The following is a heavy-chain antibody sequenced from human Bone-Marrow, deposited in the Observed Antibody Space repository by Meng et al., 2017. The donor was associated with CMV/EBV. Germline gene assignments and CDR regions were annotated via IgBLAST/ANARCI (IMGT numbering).Heavy chain of an antibody. V-gene: IGHV3-53*01. J-gene: IGHJ4*02. CDR1: GFTVSSNY. Sequence: GESLKISCAASGFTVSSNYMSWVRQAPGKGLEWVSVIYSGGSTYYADSVKGRFTISRDNSKNTLYLQMNSLRAEDTAVYYCAKDSGTTGDLFDYWGQGTLVAVSS. CDR2: IYSGGST. D-gene: IGHD1-1*01. CDR3: AKDSGTTGDLFDY.